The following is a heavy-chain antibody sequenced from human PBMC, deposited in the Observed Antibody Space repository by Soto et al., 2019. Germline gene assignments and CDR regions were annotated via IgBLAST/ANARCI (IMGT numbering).Heavy chain of an antibody. J-gene: IGHJ4*02. CDR3: ARARVMYYYDSSGYYYSCYFDY. CDR2: IKQDGSEK. D-gene: IGHD3-22*01. Sequence: QPGGSLRLSCAASGFTFSSYWMSWVRQAPGKGLEWVANIKQDGSEKYYVDSVKGRFTISRDNAKNSLYLQMNSLRAEDTAVYYCARARVMYYYDSSGYYYSCYFDYWGQGTLVTVSS. CDR1: GFTFSSYW. V-gene: IGHV3-7*03.